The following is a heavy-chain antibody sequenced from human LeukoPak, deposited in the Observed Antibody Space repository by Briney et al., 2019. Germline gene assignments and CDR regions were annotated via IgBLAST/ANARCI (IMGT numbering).Heavy chain of an antibody. CDR3: AKSTALISWYNYYYYGMDV. D-gene: IGHD6-13*01. V-gene: IGHV3-23*01. CDR1: GFTFSSYA. CDR2: ISGSGGST. Sequence: GGSLRLSCAASGFTFSSYAMSWVRQAPGKGLEWVSAISGSGGSTYYADSVKGRFTISRDNSKNTLYLQMNSLRAEDTAVYYCAKSTALISWYNYYYYGMDVWGQGTTVTASS. J-gene: IGHJ6*02.